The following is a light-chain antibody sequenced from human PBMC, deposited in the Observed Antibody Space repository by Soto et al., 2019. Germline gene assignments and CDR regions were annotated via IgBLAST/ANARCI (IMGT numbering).Light chain of an antibody. J-gene: IGKJ1*01. CDR2: DAS. V-gene: IGKV3-11*01. CDR1: QSVSSY. CDR3: QQRSNWRSRT. Sequence: DIVLTQSPATRSLSPGERATLSCRASQSVSSYLAWYQQKPGQAPRLLIYDASNRATGIPARFSGSGSGTDFTLTISSLEPEDFAVYYCQQRSNWRSRTFGQGTKVEIK.